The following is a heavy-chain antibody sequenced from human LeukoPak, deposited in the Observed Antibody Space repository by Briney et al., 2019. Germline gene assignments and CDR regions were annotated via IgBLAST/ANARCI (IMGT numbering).Heavy chain of an antibody. CDR2: ISSSGSTI. D-gene: IGHD3-22*01. CDR3: ARVGVGGTYYYDSSGYPRAPPSYYFDY. J-gene: IGHJ4*02. Sequence: GGSLRLSCAASGFTCSSYEMNWVRQAPGKGLEWVSYISSSGSTIYYADSVKGRFTISRDNAKNSLYLQMNSLRAEDTAVYYCARVGVGGTYYYDSSGYPRAPPSYYFDYWGQGTLVTVSS. CDR1: GFTCSSYE. V-gene: IGHV3-48*03.